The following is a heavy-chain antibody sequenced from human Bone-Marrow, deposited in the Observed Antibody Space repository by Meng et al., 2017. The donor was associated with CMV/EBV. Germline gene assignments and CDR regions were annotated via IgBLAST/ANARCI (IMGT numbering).Heavy chain of an antibody. Sequence: GESLKISCAASGFTFSAYDMHWVRQATGKGLEWVSAIGTAYNTYYPASVRGRFTISRENAKNSLYLQMNSLTAGDTAVYYCARAGALWFGGGLDVWGQGTMVTGSS. J-gene: IGHJ6*01. CDR2: IGTAYNT. CDR3: ARAGALWFGGGLDV. CDR1: GFTFSAYD. V-gene: IGHV3-13*01. D-gene: IGHD3-10*01.